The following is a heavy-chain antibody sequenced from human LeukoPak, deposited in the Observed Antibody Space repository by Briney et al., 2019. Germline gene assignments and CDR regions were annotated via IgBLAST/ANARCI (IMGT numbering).Heavy chain of an antibody. CDR2: INTNTGNP. V-gene: IGHV7-4-1*02. J-gene: IGHJ6*02. CDR1: GYTFTSYA. Sequence: ASVNVSCKASGYTFTSYAMNWVRQAPGQGLEWMGWINTNTGNPTYAQGFTGRFVFSLDTSVSTAYLQISSLKAEDTAVYYCARGLEMAKNPDYYYYYGMDVWGQGTTVTVSS. CDR3: ARGLEMAKNPDYYYYYGMDV. D-gene: IGHD5-24*01.